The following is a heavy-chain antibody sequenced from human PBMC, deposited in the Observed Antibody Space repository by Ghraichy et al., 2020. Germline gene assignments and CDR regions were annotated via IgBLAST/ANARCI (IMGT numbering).Heavy chain of an antibody. CDR2: INPNSGGT. Sequence: ASVKVSCKASGYTFTGYYMHWVRQAPGQGLEWMGRINPNSGGTNYAQKFQGRVTMTRDTSISTAYMELSRLRSDDTAVYYCARARPSGYCSSTSCPYGMDVWGQGTTVTVSS. V-gene: IGHV1-2*06. J-gene: IGHJ6*02. CDR1: GYTFTGYY. D-gene: IGHD2-2*01. CDR3: ARARPSGYCSSTSCPYGMDV.